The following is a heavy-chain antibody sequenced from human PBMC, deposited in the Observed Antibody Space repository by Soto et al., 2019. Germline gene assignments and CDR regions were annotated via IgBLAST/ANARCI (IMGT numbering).Heavy chain of an antibody. J-gene: IGHJ6*02. CDR1: GFNFKTHA. CDR2: IAYDGNEK. V-gene: IGHV3-30*18. CDR3: GKDAGDYVPYYYGVDV. D-gene: IGHD3-10*01. Sequence: QVQLVESGGGVVQPGTSLRLSCAASGFNFKTHAMHWVRQAPDKGMEWMAVIAYDGNEKFCADSVKGRFTISRVKSKNALYLQINTLRNEDTAVHNCGKDAGDYVPYYYGVDVWGQGTTVTVSS.